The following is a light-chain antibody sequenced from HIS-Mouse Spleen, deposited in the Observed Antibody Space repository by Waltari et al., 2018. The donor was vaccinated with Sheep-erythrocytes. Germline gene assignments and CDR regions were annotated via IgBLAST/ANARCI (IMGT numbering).Light chain of an antibody. CDR2: EDS. V-gene: IGLV3-10*01. CDR1: ALPTQY. J-gene: IGLJ3*02. CDR3: YSTDSSGNHWV. Sequence: SYELTPPPSVSVSPGQPARLTSSGDALPTQYAYWYHQKAGQAPVLVIYEDSKRPSGIPERFSGSSSGTMATLTISGAQVEDDADYYCYSTDSSGNHWVFGGGTKLTVL.